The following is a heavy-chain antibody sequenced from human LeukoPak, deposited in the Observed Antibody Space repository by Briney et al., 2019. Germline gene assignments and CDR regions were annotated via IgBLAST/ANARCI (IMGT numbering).Heavy chain of an antibody. V-gene: IGHV5-51*01. D-gene: IGHD3-10*01. CDR3: ARTRSITMVRGNRLNWFDP. Sequence: GESLKISCKGSGYSFTSYWIGWVRQMPGKGLEWMGITYPGDSDTRYSLSFQGQVTISADKSISTAYLQWSSLKASDTAMYYCARTRSITMVRGNRLNWFDPWGQGTLVTVSS. J-gene: IGHJ5*02. CDR1: GYSFTSYW. CDR2: TYPGDSDT.